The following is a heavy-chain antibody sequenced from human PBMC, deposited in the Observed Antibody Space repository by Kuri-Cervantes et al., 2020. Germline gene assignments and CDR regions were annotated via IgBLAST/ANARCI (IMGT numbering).Heavy chain of an antibody. CDR3: AKDPSESGYYDWGDY. V-gene: IGHV3-23*01. Sequence: GESLKISCAASGFTFSSYAMSWVRQAPGKGLEWVSAISGSGGSTYYADSVKGRFTISRDNSKNALYLQMNSLRAEDTAVYYCAKDPSESGYYDWGDYWGQGTLVTVSS. CDR2: ISGSGGST. CDR1: GFTFSSYA. D-gene: IGHD3-22*01. J-gene: IGHJ4*02.